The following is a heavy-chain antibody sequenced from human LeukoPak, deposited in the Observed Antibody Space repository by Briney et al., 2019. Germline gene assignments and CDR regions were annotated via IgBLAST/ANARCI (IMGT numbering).Heavy chain of an antibody. J-gene: IGHJ4*02. CDR2: IKSKSDGGTI. CDR3: TTRRQDGW. V-gene: IGHV3-15*01. CDR1: GFTFSDAW. Sequence: AGGSLRLSCVGSGFTFSDAWMSWVRQAPGKGLEWVGRIKSKSDGGTIDYAAPVKGRFTISRDDSRNTLYLQTNSLKTEDTAVYYCTTRRQDGWWGQGTLVTVS. D-gene: IGHD2-15*01.